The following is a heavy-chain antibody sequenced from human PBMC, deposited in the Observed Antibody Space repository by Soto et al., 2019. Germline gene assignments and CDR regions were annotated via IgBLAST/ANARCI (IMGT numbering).Heavy chain of an antibody. CDR1: GFTFSSYA. Sequence: LSLSCAASGFTFSSYAMHWVRQAPGKGLEWVAVISYDGSNKYYADSVKGRFTISRDNSKNTLYLQMNSLRAEDTAVYYCARDLVPMTVGMDVWGQGTTVTVSS. CDR2: ISYDGSNK. D-gene: IGHD3-22*01. J-gene: IGHJ6*02. CDR3: ARDLVPMTVGMDV. V-gene: IGHV3-30-3*01.